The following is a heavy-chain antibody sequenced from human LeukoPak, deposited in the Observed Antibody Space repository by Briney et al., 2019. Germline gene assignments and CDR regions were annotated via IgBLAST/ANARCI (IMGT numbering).Heavy chain of an antibody. CDR3: AGGILWGGGSLDY. V-gene: IGHV3-30*04. CDR1: GFTFSSYA. Sequence: GGSLRLSCAASGFTFSSYAMHWVRQAPGKGLEWVAVISYDGSNKYYADTVKGRFTISRDNSKNTLYLQMNSLRAEDTAVYYCAGGILWGGGSLDYWGQGTLVTVSS. D-gene: IGHD2-15*01. J-gene: IGHJ4*02. CDR2: ISYDGSNK.